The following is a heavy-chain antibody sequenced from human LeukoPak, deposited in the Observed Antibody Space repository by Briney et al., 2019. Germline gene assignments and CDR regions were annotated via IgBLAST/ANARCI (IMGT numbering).Heavy chain of an antibody. CDR3: ARSTGWYPFPDY. Sequence: GGSLRLSCIASSFCFSSYWMTWVRQAPGKGLEWVASINQGGSEKYSVDSVKGRFTISRDNPKNSLYLQMNSLRAEDTSVYYCARSTGWYPFPDYWGQGTLVTVSS. J-gene: IGHJ4*02. D-gene: IGHD6-19*01. CDR1: SFCFSSYW. CDR2: INQGGSEK. V-gene: IGHV3-7*01.